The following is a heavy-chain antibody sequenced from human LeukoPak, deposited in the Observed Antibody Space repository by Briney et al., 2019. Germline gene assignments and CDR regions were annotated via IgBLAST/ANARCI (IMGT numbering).Heavy chain of an antibody. D-gene: IGHD5-24*01. CDR1: GFSFSSYE. V-gene: IGHV3-48*03. CDR2: INSIGTTI. Sequence: GGSLRLSCAASGFSFSSYEMNWVRQAPGKGPEWISYINSIGTTIYYADSVKGRFTVSRDNAKSSLYLQTSSLRVEDTAVYYCARNRESEVDYWGQGTLVTVSS. CDR3: ARNRESEVDY. J-gene: IGHJ4*02.